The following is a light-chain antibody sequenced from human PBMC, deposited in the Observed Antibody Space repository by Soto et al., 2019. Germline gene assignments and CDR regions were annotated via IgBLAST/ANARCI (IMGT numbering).Light chain of an antibody. CDR1: QSISSY. CDR3: QQSYSTPHT. CDR2: AAT. V-gene: IGKV1-39*01. J-gene: IGKJ4*01. Sequence: DIQMTQSPSSLSASVGDRVTIPCRASQSISSYLNWYQHKPGKAPKVLIYAATSLQSGVPSRFSGSGSATDFPLTISSLQPEDFATYYCQQSYSTPHTFGGGTKVEIK.